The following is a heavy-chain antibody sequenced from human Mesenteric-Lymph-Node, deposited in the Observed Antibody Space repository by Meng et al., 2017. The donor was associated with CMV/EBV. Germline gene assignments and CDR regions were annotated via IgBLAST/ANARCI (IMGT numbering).Heavy chain of an antibody. CDR1: GFTFSSYW. Sequence: GESLKISCAASGFTFSSYWMHWVRQAPGKGLVWVSRINSDGSSTSYADSVKGRFTISRDNAKNSLYLQMNSLRAEDTAVYYCARVTPRWRQLHQPSYGMDVWGQGTTVTVSS. V-gene: IGHV3-74*01. CDR2: INSDGSST. D-gene: IGHD6-6*01. CDR3: ARVTPRWRQLHQPSYGMDV. J-gene: IGHJ6*02.